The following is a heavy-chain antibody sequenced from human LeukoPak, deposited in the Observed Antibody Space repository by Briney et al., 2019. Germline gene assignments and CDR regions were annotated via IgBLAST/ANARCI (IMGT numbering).Heavy chain of an antibody. Sequence: SETLSLTCSVSGDSISTSSYHWGWLRQPPGKGLEWIGTIYYSRSTYYNPSLTSRVTISLDTSKNQFSLKLSSGTAADTAVYYCASSPPRRGYNHKSHYFDYWGQGTLVTVSS. D-gene: IGHD5-24*01. J-gene: IGHJ4*02. CDR2: IYYSRST. CDR1: GDSISTSSYH. V-gene: IGHV4-39*01. CDR3: ASSPPRRGYNHKSHYFDY.